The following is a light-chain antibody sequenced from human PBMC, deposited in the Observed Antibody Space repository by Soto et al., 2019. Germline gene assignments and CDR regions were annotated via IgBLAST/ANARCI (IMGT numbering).Light chain of an antibody. Sequence: EIVLTQSPATLSLSPGDRATLSCRASQSVSSYLAWYQQKPGQAPRLHIYDASNRATGIQASFSGSGSGTDFTLTISSLEPEDFAVYYCQQRSNWLTFGGGPKVEIK. CDR3: QQRSNWLT. CDR1: QSVSSY. J-gene: IGKJ4*01. CDR2: DAS. V-gene: IGKV3-11*01.